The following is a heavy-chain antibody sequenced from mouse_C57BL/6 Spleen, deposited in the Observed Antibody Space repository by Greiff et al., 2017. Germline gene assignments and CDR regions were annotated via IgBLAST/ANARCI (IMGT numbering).Heavy chain of an antibody. Sequence: QVQLQQPGAELVMPGASVKLSCKASGYTFTSYWMHWVKQRPGQGLEWIGEIDPSDSYTNYNQKFKGKSTLTVDKSSSTAYMQLSSLTSEDAAVYYCARERPAAMDYWGQGTSVTVSS. CDR1: GYTFTSYW. CDR3: ARERPAAMDY. J-gene: IGHJ4*01. CDR2: IDPSDSYT. V-gene: IGHV1-69*01.